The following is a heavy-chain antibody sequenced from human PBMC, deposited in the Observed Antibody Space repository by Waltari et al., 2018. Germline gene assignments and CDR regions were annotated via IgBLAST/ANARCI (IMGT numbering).Heavy chain of an antibody. CDR3: ARDRGRGIYLDS. Sequence: QLQLQESGPGLVKPSGTLSLTCAVSGYSMSSTDWWSWVRQSPWKGLEWIGQVQRSGRTNYNPSFASRVTVSIDTSTNQFSLKVTSATAADTAVYFCARDRGRGIYLDSWGQGTLVTVSP. CDR1: GYSMSSTDW. V-gene: IGHV4-4*02. CDR2: VQRSGRT. D-gene: IGHD2-15*01. J-gene: IGHJ4*02.